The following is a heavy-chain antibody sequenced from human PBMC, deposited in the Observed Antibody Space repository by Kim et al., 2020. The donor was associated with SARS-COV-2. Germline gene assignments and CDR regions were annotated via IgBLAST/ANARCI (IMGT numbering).Heavy chain of an antibody. Sequence: ASVKVSCKASGYTFTSYGISWVRQAPGQGLEWMGWISAYNGNTNYAQKLQGRVTMTTDTSTSTAYMELRSLRSDDTAVYYCARYSTAEQWLVQGPLDYWGQGTLVTVSS. J-gene: IGHJ4*02. CDR1: GYTFTSYG. CDR3: ARYSTAEQWLVQGPLDY. D-gene: IGHD6-19*01. CDR2: ISAYNGNT. V-gene: IGHV1-18*04.